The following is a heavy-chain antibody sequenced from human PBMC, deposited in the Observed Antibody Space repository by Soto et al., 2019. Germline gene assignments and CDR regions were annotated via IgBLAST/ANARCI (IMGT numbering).Heavy chain of an antibody. D-gene: IGHD6-13*01. J-gene: IGHJ5*02. CDR3: ARDSSAAAFNWFDP. CDR2: IYHSGST. V-gene: IGHV4-4*02. Sequence: SETLSLTCAVSGGSISSSNWWSWVRQPPGKGLEWIGEIYHSGSTNYNPSLKSRVTISVDKSKNQFSLKLSSVTAADTAVYYCARDSSAAAFNWFDPWGQGTLVTVS. CDR1: GGSISSSNW.